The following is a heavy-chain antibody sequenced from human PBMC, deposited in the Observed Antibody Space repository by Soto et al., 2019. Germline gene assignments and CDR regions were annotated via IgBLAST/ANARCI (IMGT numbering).Heavy chain of an antibody. V-gene: IGHV4-34*01. Sequence: PSETLSLPCAVYGGSFSGYYWSWIRQPPGKGLEWIGEINHSGSTNYNPSLKSRVTISVDTSKNQFSLKLSSVTAADTAVYYCARAGAGKYQLLWTSYYYYGMDVWGQGTKVTVSS. J-gene: IGHJ6*02. D-gene: IGHD2-2*01. CDR3: ARAGAGKYQLLWTSYYYYGMDV. CDR2: INHSGST. CDR1: GGSFSGYY.